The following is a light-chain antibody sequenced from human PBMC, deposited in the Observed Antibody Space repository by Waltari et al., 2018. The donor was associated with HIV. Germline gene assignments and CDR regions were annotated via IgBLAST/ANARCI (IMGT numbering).Light chain of an antibody. Sequence: QPPLTQPASVSGSPGHPTPIPATGPSSVVGSFTLSPWYQQHPGKAPKLMIYEVSKRPSGVSNRFSGSKSGNTASLTISGLQAEDEADYYCCSYAGSSTLVFGGGTKLTVL. CDR3: CSYAGSSTLV. CDR1: SSVVGSFTL. CDR2: EVS. V-gene: IGLV2-23*02. J-gene: IGLJ3*02.